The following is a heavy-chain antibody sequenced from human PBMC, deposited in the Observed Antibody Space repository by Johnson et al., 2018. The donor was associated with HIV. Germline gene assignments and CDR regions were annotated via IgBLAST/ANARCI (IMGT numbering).Heavy chain of an antibody. D-gene: IGHD1-26*01. CDR1: GVSFSSYW. J-gene: IGHJ3*02. CDR2: IKEDGSEK. Sequence: VQLVESGGGLVQPGGSLRLSCVDSGVSFSSYWMSWVRQAPGKGLEWVANIKEDGSEKNYVDSVKGRFTISRDNAKNSVYLQMNSLRAEDTALYYCARGEWELNAGHGFDIWGQGTMVTVSS. CDR3: ARGEWELNAGHGFDI. V-gene: IGHV3-7*05.